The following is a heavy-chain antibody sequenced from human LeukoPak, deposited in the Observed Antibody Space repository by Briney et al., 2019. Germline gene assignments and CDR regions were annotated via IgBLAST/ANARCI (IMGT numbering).Heavy chain of an antibody. Sequence: GESLKISCKGSGYSFTSYWIGWVRQMPGKGLEWMGIIYPGDSDTRYSPSFQGQVTITADKSISTAYLQWSSLKASDTAMYYCARQNNSIAAAGPTDAFDIWGQGTMVTVSS. V-gene: IGHV5-51*01. D-gene: IGHD6-13*01. CDR3: ARQNNSIAAAGPTDAFDI. CDR2: IYPGDSDT. J-gene: IGHJ3*02. CDR1: GYSFTSYW.